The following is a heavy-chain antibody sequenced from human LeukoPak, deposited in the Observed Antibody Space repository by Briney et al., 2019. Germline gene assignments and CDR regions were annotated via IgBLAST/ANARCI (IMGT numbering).Heavy chain of an antibody. V-gene: IGHV3-48*01. Sequence: GGSLRLSCAASGFTFSSYSMNWVRQAPGKGLEWVSYISSSSTIYYADSVKGRFTISRDNAKNSLYLQMNSLRAEDTAVYYCARDLGYFDWFVVWGQGTLVTVSS. CDR1: GFTFSSYS. CDR2: ISSSSTI. J-gene: IGHJ5*02. D-gene: IGHD3-9*01. CDR3: ARDLGYFDWFVV.